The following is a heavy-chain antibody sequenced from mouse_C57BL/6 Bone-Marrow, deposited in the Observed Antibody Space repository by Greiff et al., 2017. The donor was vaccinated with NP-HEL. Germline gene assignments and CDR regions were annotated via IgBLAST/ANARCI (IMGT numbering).Heavy chain of an antibody. CDR2: IYPRSGNT. CDR1: GSTFTSFG. CDR3: ARQLTGTAWFAY. D-gene: IGHD4-1*01. J-gene: IGHJ3*01. Sequence: VKLQQSGAELARPGASVKLSCKASGSTFTSFGISWVKQRTGQGLEWIGEIYPRSGNTYYNEKFKGKATLTADKSSSTAYMELRSLTSEDSAVYFCARQLTGTAWFAYWGQGTLVTVSA. V-gene: IGHV1-81*01.